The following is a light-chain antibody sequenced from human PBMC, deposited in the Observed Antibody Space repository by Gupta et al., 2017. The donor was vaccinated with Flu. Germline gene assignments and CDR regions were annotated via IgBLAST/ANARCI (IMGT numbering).Light chain of an antibody. CDR1: QDIGNY. V-gene: IGKV1-33*01. CDR2: EAS. CDR3: QREYTLHPLYT. Sequence: DIRMTQSPSSLSASVGDRVTITCQASQDIGNYLNWYQQKPGKAPRLLIFEASHLETGVTSRFSGSGDATDGNFTISSRQPDEFEAYYCQREYTLHPLYTFGQGTKMEI. J-gene: IGKJ2*01.